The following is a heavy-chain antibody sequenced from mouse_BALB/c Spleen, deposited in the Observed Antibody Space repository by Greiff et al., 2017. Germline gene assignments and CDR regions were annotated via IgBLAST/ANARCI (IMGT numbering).Heavy chain of an antibody. CDR2: IDPANGNT. J-gene: IGHJ3*01. V-gene: IGHV14-3*02. CDR1: GFNINDTY. Sequence: EVKLVESGAELVKPGASVKLSCTASGFNINDTYMHWVKQRPEQGLEWIGRIDPANGNTKYDPKFQGKATITADTSSNTAYLQLSSLTSEDTAVYYCARTDSSGTGVAHWGQGTLVTVSA. CDR3: ARTDSSGTGVAH. D-gene: IGHD3-2*01.